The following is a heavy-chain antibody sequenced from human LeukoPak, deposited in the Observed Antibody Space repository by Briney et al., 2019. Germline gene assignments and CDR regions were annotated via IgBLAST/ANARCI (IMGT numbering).Heavy chain of an antibody. CDR2: IYYSGST. CDR1: GGSISSGDYY. CDR3: ARRRISTLDY. J-gene: IGHJ4*02. D-gene: IGHD3-3*02. Sequence: SQTLSLTCTVSGGSISSGDYYWRWMRQPPGKGLEWIGYIYYSGSTYYNPSPKSRVTISVDTSRNQFSLKLSSVTAADTAVYYCARRRISTLDYWGQGTLVTVSS. V-gene: IGHV4-30-4*01.